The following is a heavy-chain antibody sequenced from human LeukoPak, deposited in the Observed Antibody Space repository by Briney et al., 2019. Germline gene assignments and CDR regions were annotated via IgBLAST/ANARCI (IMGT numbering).Heavy chain of an antibody. Sequence: GGSLRLSCAASGFTFNNYGMHWVRQAPGKGLEWVAVISTDVNYKHSADSVKGRFNISRDNSKNALYLQMNSLRVEDTAVYYCAKDRLWFGEKHLDYWGQGTPVTVSS. D-gene: IGHD3-10*01. CDR3: AKDRLWFGEKHLDY. CDR1: GFTFNNYG. CDR2: ISTDVNYK. V-gene: IGHV3-30*18. J-gene: IGHJ4*02.